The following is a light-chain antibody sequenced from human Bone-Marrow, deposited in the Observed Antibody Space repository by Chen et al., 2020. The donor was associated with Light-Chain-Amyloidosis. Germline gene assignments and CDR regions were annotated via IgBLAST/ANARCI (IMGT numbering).Light chain of an antibody. V-gene: IGLV1-51*01. J-gene: IGLJ3*02. CDR3: GSWDSSLSGFV. CDR2: DDG. CDR1: NSNIENNY. Sequence: QSVLTQPPSVSATPGQKVTIPCSGGNSNIENNYVSWYQHLPGTAPQLLIFDDGKRPSGIPDRFSGSKSATSATLAITGVQTGDEAEYYCGSWDSSLSGFVFGGGTKLTVL.